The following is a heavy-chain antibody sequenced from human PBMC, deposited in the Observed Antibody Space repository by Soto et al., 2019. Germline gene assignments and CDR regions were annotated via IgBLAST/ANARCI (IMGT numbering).Heavy chain of an antibody. CDR2: ISSSSDTI. CDR1: GFTFSGYS. J-gene: IGHJ4*02. CDR3: AREAAVAGTRTYYFDY. V-gene: IGHV3-48*01. D-gene: IGHD6-19*01. Sequence: GGSLRLSCAASGFTFSGYSMNWVRQAPGKGLEWVSYISSSSDTIYYADSVRGRFTISRDNAKNPLYVQMNSLRAEDMAVYYCAREAAVAGTRTYYFDYWGQGALVTVSS.